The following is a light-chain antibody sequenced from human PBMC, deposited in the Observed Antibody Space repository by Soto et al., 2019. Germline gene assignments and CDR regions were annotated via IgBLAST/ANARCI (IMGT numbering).Light chain of an antibody. Sequence: IQMTQSPFSLSSSVGDRVTITCRASQSISTYLNWYQKKPGKAPNLLIYDASRLQSGVPSRFSGSGGGTDFTLSISSVQPEDFATYFCQQSYMDPITFGQGTRLEIK. CDR2: DAS. J-gene: IGKJ5*01. CDR1: QSISTY. CDR3: QQSYMDPIT. V-gene: IGKV1-39*01.